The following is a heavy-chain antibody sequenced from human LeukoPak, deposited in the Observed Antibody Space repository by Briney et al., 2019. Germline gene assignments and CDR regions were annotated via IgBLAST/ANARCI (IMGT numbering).Heavy chain of an antibody. J-gene: IGHJ4*02. CDR2: ISGSSLYI. V-gene: IGHV3-21*01. CDR1: GFTFSSYS. Sequence: PGGSLRLSCAASGFTFSSYSMNWVRQAPGKGLEWASSISGSSLYIYYADSVKGRFTISRDNAKNSLYLQMNSLRAEDTVVYYCARDVVAAAGFDYWGQGTLVTVSS. CDR3: ARDVVAAAGFDY. D-gene: IGHD6-13*01.